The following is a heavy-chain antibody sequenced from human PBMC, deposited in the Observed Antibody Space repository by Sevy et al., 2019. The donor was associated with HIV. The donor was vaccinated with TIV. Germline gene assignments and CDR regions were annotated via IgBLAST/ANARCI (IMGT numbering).Heavy chain of an antibody. CDR3: MRGHYYDSSGYYHTRDYYFEY. CDR2: IYSSGST. J-gene: IGHJ4*02. CDR1: GGSISSHY. D-gene: IGHD3-22*01. V-gene: IGHV4-4*07. Sequence: SETLSLTCTVSGGSISSHYWSWIRQPAGEGLEWIGRIYSSGSTNYNPSLKSRVTMSVDSSKNQFSLTLNSVTAADTAVYYCMRGHYYDSSGYYHTRDYYFEYWGQGTLVTVSS.